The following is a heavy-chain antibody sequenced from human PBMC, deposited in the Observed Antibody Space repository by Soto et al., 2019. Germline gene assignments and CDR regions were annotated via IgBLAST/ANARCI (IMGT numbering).Heavy chain of an antibody. CDR3: GKGKGVTRSGVVYFDY. V-gene: IGHV3-30*18. J-gene: IGHJ4*02. D-gene: IGHD3-3*01. CDR2: VTYDGRNA. Sequence: ESGGGVVQPGTSLRLSCEASGFMFSSYGMFWVRQAPGKGLEWVAVVTYDGRNAYYGEYVKGRFTISRDNPNNRLYLEMNSLRAEYTAVYYCGKGKGVTRSGVVYFDYWGLGTALTVSS. CDR1: GFMFSSYG.